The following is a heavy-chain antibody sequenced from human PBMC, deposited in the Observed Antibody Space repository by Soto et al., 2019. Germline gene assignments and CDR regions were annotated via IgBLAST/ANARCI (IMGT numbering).Heavy chain of an antibody. V-gene: IGHV3-48*03. Sequence: EVKLMESGGGLVQPGGSLRLSCAASGLTFSRYEMNWVRRAPGKGLEWIAYIHGSATTMFYADSVKGRFTISRDNAKNSLYLQLHSVSAEATVFYYCATRAGGGGAFDFWGQGTMVTVSS. CDR1: GLTFSRYE. CDR2: IHGSATTM. D-gene: IGHD3-10*01. J-gene: IGHJ3*01. CDR3: ATRAGGGGAFDF.